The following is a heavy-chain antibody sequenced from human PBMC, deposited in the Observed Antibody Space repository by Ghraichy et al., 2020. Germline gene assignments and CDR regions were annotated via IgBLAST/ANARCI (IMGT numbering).Heavy chain of an antibody. V-gene: IGHV4-59*01. CDR3: ARDQGTVSSYWYFGL. D-gene: IGHD4-11*01. Sequence: SETLSLTCTVSGGSISSYYWSWIRQPPGKGLEWIGYIYYSGSTNYNPSLRSRVTISVDTSKNQFSLKLSSVTAADTAVYYCARDQGTVSSYWYFGLWGRG. CDR1: GGSISSYY. CDR2: IYYSGST. J-gene: IGHJ2*01.